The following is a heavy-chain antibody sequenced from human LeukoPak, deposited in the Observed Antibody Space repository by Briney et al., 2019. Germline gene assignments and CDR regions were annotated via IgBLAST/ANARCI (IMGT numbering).Heavy chain of an antibody. CDR3: ATQVCRGNSCYSSLDF. Sequence: ASVKVSCKVSGYTFTELAMHWVRQAPGKGLEWLGGFDPDAGQTIYGQKFQGRLTMTEDTSTDTAFMDLRSLRSEDTSVYYCATQVCRGNSCYSSLDFWGQGTLVTVSS. D-gene: IGHD2-15*01. CDR1: GYTFTELA. CDR2: FDPDAGQT. V-gene: IGHV1-24*01. J-gene: IGHJ4*02.